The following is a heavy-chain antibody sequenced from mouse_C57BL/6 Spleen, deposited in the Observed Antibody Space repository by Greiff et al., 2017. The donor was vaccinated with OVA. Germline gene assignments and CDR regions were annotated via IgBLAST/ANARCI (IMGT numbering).Heavy chain of an antibody. V-gene: IGHV1-15*01. Sequence: QVQLQQSGAELVRPGASVTLSCKASGYTFTDYEMHWVKQTPVHGLEWIGAIDPETGGTAYNQKFKGKAILTADKSSSTAYMVLRSLTSEDSAVYYCTRDGGTLAWFAYWGQGTLVTVSA. CDR1: GYTFTDYE. D-gene: IGHD2-14*01. CDR2: IDPETGGT. J-gene: IGHJ3*01. CDR3: TRDGGTLAWFAY.